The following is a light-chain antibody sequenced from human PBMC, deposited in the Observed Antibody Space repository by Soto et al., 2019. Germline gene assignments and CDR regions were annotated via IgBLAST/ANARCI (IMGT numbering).Light chain of an antibody. V-gene: IGLV1-47*01. CDR2: RNN. J-gene: IGLJ3*02. CDR3: AAWDDSLSGWV. CDR1: GSNIGSNY. Sequence: QSVLTQPPSASGTPGQRVTISFSGSGSNIGSNYVYWYQQLPGTAPKLLIYRNNQRPSGVPDRFSGSKSGTSASLAISGLRSEDEADYYCAAWDDSLSGWVFGGGTKLTVL.